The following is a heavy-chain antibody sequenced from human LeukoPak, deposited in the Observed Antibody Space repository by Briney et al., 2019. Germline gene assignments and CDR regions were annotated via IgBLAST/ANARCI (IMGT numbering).Heavy chain of an antibody. CDR2: INPSGGST. J-gene: IGHJ4*02. V-gene: IGHV1-46*01. D-gene: IGHD3-16*01. CDR3: ARIGRMITFAWPMDY. Sequence: GASVKVSCKASGYTFTSYYMHWVRQAPGQGREWMGIINPSGGSTSYAQKFQGRVTMTRDTSTCTVYMDLSSLRSEDTAVYYCARIGRMITFAWPMDYWGQGTLVTVSS. CDR1: GYTFTSYY.